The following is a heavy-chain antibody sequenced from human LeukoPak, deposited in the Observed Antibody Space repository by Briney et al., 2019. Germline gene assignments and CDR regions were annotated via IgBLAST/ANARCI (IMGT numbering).Heavy chain of an antibody. J-gene: IGHJ4*02. Sequence: QPGGSLRLSCAASGFTFSSYSMNWVRQAPGKGLEWVSFISISSSTIYYADSVKGRFTISRDNAKNSLYLQMNSLRDEDTAVYYCTKGGTAVTSYLHFWGQGTLVTVSS. D-gene: IGHD4-17*01. CDR1: GFTFSSYS. CDR3: TKGGTAVTSYLHF. V-gene: IGHV3-48*02. CDR2: ISISSSTI.